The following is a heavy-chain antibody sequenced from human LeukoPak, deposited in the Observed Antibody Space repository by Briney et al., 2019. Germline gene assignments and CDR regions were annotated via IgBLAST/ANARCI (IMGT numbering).Heavy chain of an antibody. CDR1: GFTFSSYW. D-gene: IGHD1-1*01. CDR3: ARDYRPTGGRIYYYMDV. CDR2: IKQDGSEK. Sequence: PGGSLRLSCAASGFTFSSYWMSWVRQAPGKGLEWVANIKQDGSEKYYVDSVKGRFTISRDNAKNSLHLQMNSLRAEDTAVYYCARDYRPTGGRIYYYMDVWGKGTTVTVSS. J-gene: IGHJ6*03. V-gene: IGHV3-7*01.